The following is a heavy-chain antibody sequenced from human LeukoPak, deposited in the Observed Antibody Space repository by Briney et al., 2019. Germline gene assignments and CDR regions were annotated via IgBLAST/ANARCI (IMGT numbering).Heavy chain of an antibody. Sequence: SETLSLTCTASGGSINRNTYYWGWIRQPPGKGLEWIGSIYYSGNTYYNASLKSQVSISIDTSKNQFSLRLTSVTAADTAVYYCARQTGSGLFILPGGQGTLVTVSS. CDR1: GGSINRNTYY. J-gene: IGHJ4*02. V-gene: IGHV4-39*01. CDR2: IYYSGNT. D-gene: IGHD3/OR15-3a*01. CDR3: ARQTGSGLFILP.